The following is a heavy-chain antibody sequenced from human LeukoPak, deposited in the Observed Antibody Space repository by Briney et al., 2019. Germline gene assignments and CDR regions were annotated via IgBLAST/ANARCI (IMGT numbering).Heavy chain of an antibody. CDR3: ARGSRYFDL. V-gene: IGHV3-21*01. Sequence: GGSLRLSCAASGFTFSSYSMNWVRQARGKGREGVSSISSSSSYIYYADSVKGRFTISRANAKNPLYLQMNSLRAEDTAVYYCARGSRYFDLWGRGTLVTVSS. J-gene: IGHJ2*01. CDR2: ISSSSSYI. CDR1: GFTFSSYS.